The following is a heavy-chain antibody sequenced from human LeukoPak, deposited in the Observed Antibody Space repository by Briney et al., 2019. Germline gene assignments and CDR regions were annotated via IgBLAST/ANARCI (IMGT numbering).Heavy chain of an antibody. CDR2: IYSGGST. V-gene: IGHV3-66*01. CDR3: ARGWLQLELDY. CDR1: GFTVSSNY. Sequence: GGSLRLSCAASGFTVSSNYMSWVRQAPGKGLEWVSVIYSGGSTYYADSVKGRFTISRDNSKNTLHLQMNSLRAEDTAVYYCARGWLQLELDYWGQGTLVTVSS. J-gene: IGHJ4*02. D-gene: IGHD5-24*01.